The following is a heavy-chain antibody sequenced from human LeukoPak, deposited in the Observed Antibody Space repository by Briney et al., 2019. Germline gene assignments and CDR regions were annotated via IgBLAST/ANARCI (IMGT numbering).Heavy chain of an antibody. CDR3: ARDGSSGWYMLFDY. D-gene: IGHD6-19*01. CDR2: ISAYNGNT. CDR1: GYTFTNYG. J-gene: IGHJ4*02. V-gene: IGHV1-18*01. Sequence: ASVKVSCKASGYTFTNYGITWVRQAPGQGLEWMGWISAYNGNTNYAQKLQGRVTMTTDTSTSTAYMELRSLRSDDTAVYYCARDGSSGWYMLFDYWGQGTLVTVSS.